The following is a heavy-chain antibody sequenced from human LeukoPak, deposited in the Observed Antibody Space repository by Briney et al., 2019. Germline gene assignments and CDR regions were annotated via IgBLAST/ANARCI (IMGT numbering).Heavy chain of an antibody. CDR3: VRIAVETFDD. J-gene: IGHJ4*02. CDR2: ISSSSSYI. V-gene: IGHV3-21*04. D-gene: IGHD6-19*01. CDR1: GFTFSSYS. Sequence: GESLKISCQGSGFTFSSYSMNWVRQAPGKGLEWVSSISSSSSYIYYADSVKGRFTISRDNAKNSLYLQMNTLRPDDPDVYYCVRIAVETFDDWGQRTLVTVS.